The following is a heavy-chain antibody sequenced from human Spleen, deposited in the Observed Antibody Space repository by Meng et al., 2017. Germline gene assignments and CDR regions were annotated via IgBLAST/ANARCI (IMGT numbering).Heavy chain of an antibody. CDR3: VRSRAWVRTGFDP. J-gene: IGHJ5*02. Sequence: QPQLHESGSGLVKPSETLSPTRSVSGDSISSSDSYWGWIRQSPGKGLEWIGSIGHSGFTYYPPSLESRVTVSVDTSRSQFSLELTSVTAADTAVYYCVRSRAWVRTGFDPWGQGTLVTVSS. CDR1: GDSISSSDSY. CDR2: IGHSGFT. V-gene: IGHV4-39*01. D-gene: IGHD1/OR15-1a*01.